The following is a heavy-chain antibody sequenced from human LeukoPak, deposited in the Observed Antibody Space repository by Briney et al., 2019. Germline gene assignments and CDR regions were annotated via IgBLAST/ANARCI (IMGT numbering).Heavy chain of an antibody. D-gene: IGHD3-10*01. J-gene: IGHJ4*02. CDR2: IIPIFGTA. CDR1: GGTFSSYA. Sequence: SVKVSCKASGGTFSSYAISWVRQAPGQGLEWMGGIIPIFGTANYAQKFQGRVTMTRDTSTSTVYMELSSLRSEDTAVYYCARGATMVLNHFDYWGQGTLVTVSS. V-gene: IGHV1-69*05. CDR3: ARGATMVLNHFDY.